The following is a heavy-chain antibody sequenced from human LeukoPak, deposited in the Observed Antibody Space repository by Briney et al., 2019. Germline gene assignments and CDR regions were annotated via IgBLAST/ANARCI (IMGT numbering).Heavy chain of an antibody. V-gene: IGHV1-2*02. CDR2: LKPNSGDT. CDR1: GYNFTAYY. Sequence: ASVKVSCKASGYNFTAYYIQWVRQAPGHGLEWMGWLKPNSGDTDYAQKLQVRVTTTRDTSISTAYLEVFTLRSDDTAVYYCARDLSLGGYNYGNDAFDIWGQGTMVTVSS. D-gene: IGHD5-18*01. CDR3: ARDLSLGGYNYGNDAFDI. J-gene: IGHJ3*02.